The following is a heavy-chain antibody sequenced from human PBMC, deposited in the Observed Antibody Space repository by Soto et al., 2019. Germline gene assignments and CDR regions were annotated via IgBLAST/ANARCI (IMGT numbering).Heavy chain of an antibody. CDR2: IGSSSSYT. CDR3: AREGGKQYDSFFGLDV. CDR1: GFSFSDNY. Sequence: QVQLVESGGGLVKPGGSLRLSCAASGFSFSDNYMSWIRQAPGKGLEFVSYIGSSSSYTRYADSVKGRFTISRDNAKNSLYLQMNNLRAEDTAVYYCAREGGKQYDSFFGLDVWGQGTTVTVSS. D-gene: IGHD1-1*01. V-gene: IGHV3-11*06. J-gene: IGHJ6*02.